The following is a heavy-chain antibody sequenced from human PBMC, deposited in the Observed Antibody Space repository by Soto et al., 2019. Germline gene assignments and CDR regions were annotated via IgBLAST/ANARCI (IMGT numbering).Heavy chain of an antibody. D-gene: IGHD6-13*01. CDR1: GFTFSSYA. Sequence: GGSLRLSCAASGFTFSSYAMTWVRQAPGKGLGWVSAILSGGSTYYADSVKGRFTISRDNSENTMFLQMNSLRAEDTAVYYCGRCAIAAAGTGAFDIWGQGTMVTVSS. V-gene: IGHV3-23*01. J-gene: IGHJ3*02. CDR3: GRCAIAAAGTGAFDI. CDR2: ILSGGST.